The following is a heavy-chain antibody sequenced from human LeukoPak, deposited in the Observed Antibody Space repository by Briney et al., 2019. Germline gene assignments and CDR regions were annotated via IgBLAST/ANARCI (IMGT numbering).Heavy chain of an antibody. J-gene: IGHJ4*02. CDR3: ARGQDGLITMVRGVAPYFDY. CDR2: IYHSGST. Sequence: SETLSLTCAVSGGSISSSNWWSWVRQPPGKGLEWIGEIYHSGSTNYNPSLKSRVTISVDTSKNQFSLKLSSVTVADTAVYYCARGQDGLITMVRGVAPYFDYWGQGTLVTVSS. D-gene: IGHD3-10*01. V-gene: IGHV4-4*02. CDR1: GGSISSSNW.